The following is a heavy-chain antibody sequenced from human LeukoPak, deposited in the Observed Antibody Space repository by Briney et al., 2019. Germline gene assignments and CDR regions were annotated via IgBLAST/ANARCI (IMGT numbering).Heavy chain of an antibody. CDR2: ISGSGGST. V-gene: IGHV3-23*01. D-gene: IGHD3-10*01. CDR1: GFTFSSYA. CDR3: AKFSTWGSYYNKVDY. J-gene: IGHJ4*02. Sequence: GGSLRLSCAASGFTFSSYALSWVRQAPGKGLEWVSAISGSGGSTYYADSVKGRFTISRDNSKSTLYLQMNSLRAEDTAVYYCAKFSTWGSYYNKVDYWGQGTLVTVSS.